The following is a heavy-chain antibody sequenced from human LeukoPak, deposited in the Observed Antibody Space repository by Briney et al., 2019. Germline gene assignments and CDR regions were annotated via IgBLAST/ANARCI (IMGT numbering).Heavy chain of an antibody. V-gene: IGHV1-46*01. CDR1: GYTFTSYY. CDR2: INPSGGST. D-gene: IGHD3-22*01. J-gene: IGHJ4*02. CDR3: ARSYDSSGYYYFNLDY. Sequence: GASVKVSCKASGYTFTSYYMHWVRQAPGQGLEWMGIINPSGGSTSYAQKFQGRVTMTRDTSTSTVYMELSSLRSEVTAVYYCARSYDSSGYYYFNLDYWGQGTLVTVSS.